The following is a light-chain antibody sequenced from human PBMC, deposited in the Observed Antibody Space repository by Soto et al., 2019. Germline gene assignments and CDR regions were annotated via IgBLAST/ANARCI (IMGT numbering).Light chain of an antibody. V-gene: IGLV2-8*01. J-gene: IGLJ1*01. CDR2: EVS. Sequence: QSVLTQPPSASGSPGQSVTISCTGTSSDVGGYNYVSWYQQHPGKAPKLMIYEVSKRPSGVPDRFSGSKSGNTVSLTVSGLQAEDEADYYCSSYAGSNNVFGTGTKLTVL. CDR1: SSDVGGYNY. CDR3: SSYAGSNNV.